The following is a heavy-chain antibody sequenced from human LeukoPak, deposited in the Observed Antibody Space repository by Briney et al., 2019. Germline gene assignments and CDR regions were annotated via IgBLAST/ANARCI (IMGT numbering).Heavy chain of an antibody. Sequence: SETLSLTCTVSGGSISNYYWSWIRQPPGKGLEWIAYVYSSGRTNYNPSLKSRVTISVDTSKNQFSLKLSSVTAADTAVYYCARDVRGVIDYWGQGTLVTVSS. CDR3: ARDVRGVIDY. V-gene: IGHV4-59*12. D-gene: IGHD3-10*02. J-gene: IGHJ4*02. CDR1: GGSISNYY. CDR2: VYSSGRT.